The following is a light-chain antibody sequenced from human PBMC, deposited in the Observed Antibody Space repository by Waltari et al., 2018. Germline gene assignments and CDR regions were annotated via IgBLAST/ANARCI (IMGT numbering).Light chain of an antibody. J-gene: IGKJ2*01. CDR2: AAS. Sequence: IQLTQSPSSLSASVGDRVTITSRSSQGISTYLAWYQQKPGEAPKLLIYAASTLQSGVPSRFSGSGSGTDFTLTISSLQPEDFATYYCQQLYTYPYTFGQGTKLEIK. V-gene: IGKV1-9*01. CDR1: QGISTY. CDR3: QQLYTYPYT.